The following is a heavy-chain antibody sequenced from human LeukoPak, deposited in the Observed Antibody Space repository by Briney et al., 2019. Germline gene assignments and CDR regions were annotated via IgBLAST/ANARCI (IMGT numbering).Heavy chain of an antibody. CDR1: GYSISSGYY. V-gene: IGHV4-38-2*02. D-gene: IGHD3-3*01. CDR3: ARDGGKYYDFWSGYYRAKEYDY. CDR2: IYYSGST. Sequence: SETLSLTCTVSGYSISSGYYWGWIRQPPGKGLEWIGSIYYSGSTYYNPSLKSRVTISVDTSKNQFSLKLSSVTAADTAVYYCARDGGKYYDFWSGYYRAKEYDYWGQGTLVTVSS. J-gene: IGHJ4*02.